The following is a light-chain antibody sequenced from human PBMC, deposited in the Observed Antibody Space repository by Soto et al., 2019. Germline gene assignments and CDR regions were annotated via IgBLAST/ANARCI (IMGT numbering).Light chain of an antibody. CDR3: QQSYSTPQT. Sequence: DIQMIQSPSSLSASVGDRVTITCRASQSISSYLNWYQQKPGKAPKLLIYAASSLQSGVPSRFSGSGSGTDLTLTISSLQPEDFATYYCQQSYSTPQTFGQGTKVEIK. J-gene: IGKJ1*01. CDR1: QSISSY. V-gene: IGKV1-39*01. CDR2: AAS.